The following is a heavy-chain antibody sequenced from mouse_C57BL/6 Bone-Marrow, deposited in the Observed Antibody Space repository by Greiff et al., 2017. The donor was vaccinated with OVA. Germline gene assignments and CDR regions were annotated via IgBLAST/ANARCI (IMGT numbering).Heavy chain of an antibody. CDR2: IDPNGGGT. CDR1: GYTFTSYW. V-gene: IGHV1-62-3*01. J-gene: IGHJ3*01. CDR3: EVYRQDWFAY. Sequence: QVQLQQPGAELVQPGASVTLSCKASGYTFTSYWMHWVKQRPGRGLEWIGRIDPNGGGTNSNGKFKGKATLTADKSSITASRHLRSLTSEDSAVYCCEVYRQDWFAYWGQGTLVTVSA. D-gene: IGHD1-3*01.